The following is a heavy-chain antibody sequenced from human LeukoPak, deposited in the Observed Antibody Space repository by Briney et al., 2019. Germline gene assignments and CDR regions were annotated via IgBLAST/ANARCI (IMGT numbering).Heavy chain of an antibody. Sequence: SVKVSCKASGYTFTSYGISWVRQAPGQGLEWMGRIIPIFGTANYAQKFQGRVTITTDESTSTAYMELSSLRSEDTAVYYCARDQIVVVPAATNGAFDIWGQGTMVTVSS. J-gene: IGHJ3*02. CDR1: GYTFTSYG. CDR2: IIPIFGTA. V-gene: IGHV1-69*05. D-gene: IGHD2-2*01. CDR3: ARDQIVVVPAATNGAFDI.